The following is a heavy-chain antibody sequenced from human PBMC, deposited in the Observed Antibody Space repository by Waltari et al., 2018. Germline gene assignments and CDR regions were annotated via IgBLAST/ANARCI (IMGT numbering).Heavy chain of an antibody. D-gene: IGHD3-22*01. J-gene: IGHJ4*02. V-gene: IGHV3-21*01. Sequence: VQLLESGGGVVMPGRSLRLSCAGSGLTFSRYSMDWGRPTPGKGLEWVTAISSRSSYIYYADSVKGRFTISRDNAKNSLYLQMNSLRAEDTAVYYCARDSLNGPYYYDSSGYNFDYWGQGTLVTVSS. CDR1: GLTFSRYS. CDR2: ISSRSSYI. CDR3: ARDSLNGPYYYDSSGYNFDY.